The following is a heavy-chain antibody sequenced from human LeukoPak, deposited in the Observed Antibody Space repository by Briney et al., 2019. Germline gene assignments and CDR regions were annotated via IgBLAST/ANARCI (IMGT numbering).Heavy chain of an antibody. CDR2: ISYDGSNK. CDR1: GFTFSSYA. CDR3: ARDYCSSTSCYRSSNGMDV. J-gene: IGHJ6*02. V-gene: IGHV3-30-3*01. D-gene: IGHD2-2*01. Sequence: PGGSLRLSCAASGFTFSSYAMHWVRQAPGKGLEWVAVISYDGSNKYYADSVKGRFTISRDNSKNTLYLQMNSLRAEDTAVYYCARDYCSSTSCYRSSNGMDVWGQGTTVTVSS.